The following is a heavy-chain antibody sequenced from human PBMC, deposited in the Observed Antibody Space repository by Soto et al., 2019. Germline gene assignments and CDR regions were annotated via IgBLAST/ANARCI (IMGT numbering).Heavy chain of an antibody. J-gene: IGHJ3*02. CDR1: GFTFSSYA. V-gene: IGHV3-64*01. Sequence: GGSLRLSCAASGFTFSSYAMHWVRQAPGKGLEYVSAISSNGGSTYYANSVKGRFTISRDNSKNTLYLQMGSLRAEDMAVYYCARDSSQWLDFHDAFDIWGQGTMVTVSS. CDR3: ARDSSQWLDFHDAFDI. CDR2: ISSNGGST. D-gene: IGHD6-19*01.